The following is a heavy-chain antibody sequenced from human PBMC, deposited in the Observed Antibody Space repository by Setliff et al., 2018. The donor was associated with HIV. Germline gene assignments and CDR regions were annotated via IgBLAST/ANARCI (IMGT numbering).Heavy chain of an antibody. Sequence: ASVKVSCKASGYTFTSCGVSWVRQAPGQGLEWMGWISDYNSNTEYAQKLQGRVTMTKDTSTSTAYMELRSLRPDDTAVYFCARRADWFDLWGQGTLVTVSS. J-gene: IGHJ5*02. V-gene: IGHV1-18*01. CDR2: ISDYNSNT. CDR1: GYTFTSCG. CDR3: ARRADWFDL.